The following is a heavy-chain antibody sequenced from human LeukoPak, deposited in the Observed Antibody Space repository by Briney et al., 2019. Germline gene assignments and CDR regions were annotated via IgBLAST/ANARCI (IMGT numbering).Heavy chain of an antibody. J-gene: IGHJ4*02. V-gene: IGHV3-64*01. CDR1: GFTFSSYA. D-gene: IGHD6-13*01. CDR3: AREEIAAAHDY. CDR2: ISSNGGST. Sequence: GGSLRLSCAASGFTFSSYAMHWVRQAPGKGLEYVSAISSNGGSTYYANSVKGRFTISRDNSKNTLYLQMGSLRAEDMAVYYCAREEIAAAHDYWGQGTLVTVSS.